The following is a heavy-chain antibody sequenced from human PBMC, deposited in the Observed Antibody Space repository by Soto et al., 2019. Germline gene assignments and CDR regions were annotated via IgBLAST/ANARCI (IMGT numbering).Heavy chain of an antibody. D-gene: IGHD5-12*01. Sequence: ASVKVSCKASGYTFTSSYMHWVRQAPGQGRERMGWMDPKNGNTGYAQKFQGRVTMTRSTSIGTAYMELSSLRSEDTAVYYCARGVDIGATAGDGFDPWGQGTLVTVSS. CDR1: GYTFTSSY. CDR2: MDPKNGNT. J-gene: IGHJ5*02. CDR3: ARGVDIGATAGDGFDP. V-gene: IGHV1-8*02.